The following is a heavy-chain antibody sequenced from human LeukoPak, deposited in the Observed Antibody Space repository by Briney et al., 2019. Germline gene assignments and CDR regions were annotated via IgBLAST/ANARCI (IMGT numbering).Heavy chain of an antibody. J-gene: IGHJ3*02. CDR2: IYYSGST. CDR1: GGSISSGGYS. CDR3: ARDLSRVVPAAIDAFDI. V-gene: IGHV4-31*03. D-gene: IGHD2-2*02. Sequence: SETLSLTCTVSGGSISSGGYSWSWIRQHPGKGLEWIGYIYYSGSTYYNPSLKSRVTISVDTSKNQFSLKLSSVTAADTAVYYCARDLSRVVPAAIDAFDIWGQGTMVTVSS.